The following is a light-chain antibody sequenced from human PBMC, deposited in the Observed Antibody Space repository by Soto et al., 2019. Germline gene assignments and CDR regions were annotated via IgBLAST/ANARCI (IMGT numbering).Light chain of an antibody. V-gene: IGKV3-15*01. CDR2: GAA. CDR3: QQYNNWPPLT. Sequence: EIVMTQSPATLSVSPGERATLSCRASQSVFSSLAWYQQKPGQAPRLLIYGAATRATGIPARFSGSGSGTEFTLSISSLQSEDFAVYYCQQYNNWPPLTFGQGTRLEI. CDR1: QSVFSS. J-gene: IGKJ5*01.